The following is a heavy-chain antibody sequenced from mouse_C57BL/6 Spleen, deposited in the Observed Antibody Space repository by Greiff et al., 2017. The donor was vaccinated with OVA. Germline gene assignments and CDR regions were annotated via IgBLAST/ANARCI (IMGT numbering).Heavy chain of an antibody. D-gene: IGHD3-1*01. V-gene: IGHV2-3*01. CDR1: GFSLTSYG. CDR3: DEQEAQLAWCAY. CDR2: IWGDGST. Sequence: VQRVESGPGLVAPSQSLSITCTVSGFSLTSYGVSWVRQPPGKGLEWLGVIWGDGSTNYHSALISRLSISKDNSKSQVFLKVNSLQNDDTATDDSDEQEAQLAWCAYGGQGTMGTVSA. J-gene: IGHJ3*01.